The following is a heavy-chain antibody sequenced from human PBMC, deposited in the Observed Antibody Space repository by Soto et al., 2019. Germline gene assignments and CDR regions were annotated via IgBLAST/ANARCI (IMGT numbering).Heavy chain of an antibody. CDR1: GYTFNSFG. D-gene: IGHD3-3*01. V-gene: IGHV1-18*01. J-gene: IGHJ4*02. CDR3: ERYFWSGRLPYHFDF. Sequence: QVQLVQSGPEVKKPGASVKVSCKGSGYTFNSFGITWVRQAPGQGLEWMGWISGYNANTKYAQKFQGRVTMTTDTYKNTAHMQLRSLRSDDTALYYCERYFWSGRLPYHFDFWGQGTLVTVSS. CDR2: ISGYNANT.